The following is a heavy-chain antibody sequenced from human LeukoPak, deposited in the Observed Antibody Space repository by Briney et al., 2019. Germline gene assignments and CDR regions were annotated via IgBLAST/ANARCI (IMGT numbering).Heavy chain of an antibody. CDR1: GGSISSYY. V-gene: IGHV4-4*07. Sequence: SETLSLTCTVSGGSISSYYWSWIRQPAGKGLEWIGRIYTSGSTNYNPSLKSRVTMSVDTSKNQFSLKLSSVTAADTAVYYCARVGGLHALSLHTVVDDWGQGTLVTVSS. CDR3: ARVGGLHALSLHTVVDD. J-gene: IGHJ4*02. CDR2: IYTSGST. D-gene: IGHD2-15*01.